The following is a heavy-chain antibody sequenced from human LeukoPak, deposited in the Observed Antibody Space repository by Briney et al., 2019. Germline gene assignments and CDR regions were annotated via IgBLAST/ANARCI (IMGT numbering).Heavy chain of an antibody. D-gene: IGHD1-26*01. CDR3: AKNRGGSYYSGSDY. CDR1: GITLSNYG. Sequence: GGSLRLSCAVSGITLSNYGMSWVRQAPGEGLEWVAGLSGSGGGTNYADSVQGRFTISRDNPKNTLYLQMNSLRAEDTAVYYCAKNRGGSYYSGSDYWGQGTLVTVSS. V-gene: IGHV3-23*01. J-gene: IGHJ4*02. CDR2: LSGSGGGT.